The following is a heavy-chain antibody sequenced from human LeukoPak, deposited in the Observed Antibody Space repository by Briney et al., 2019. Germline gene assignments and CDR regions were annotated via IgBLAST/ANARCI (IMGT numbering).Heavy chain of an antibody. Sequence: ARSLRLSCAASGFAFSRNGMHWVRHAPRTGLEGVAVIWDDGSNQKYADSVKGRFTISRDNSKNTLYLQMNSRRAEDTAVYYWARGRGSSWYFDYWGEGTLVTVSS. J-gene: IGHJ4*02. CDR3: ARGRGSSWYFDY. CDR2: IWDDGSNQ. D-gene: IGHD6-13*01. V-gene: IGHV3-33*01. CDR1: GFAFSRNG.